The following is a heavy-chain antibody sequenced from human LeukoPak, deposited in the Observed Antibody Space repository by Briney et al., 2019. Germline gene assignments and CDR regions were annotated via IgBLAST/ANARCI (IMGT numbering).Heavy chain of an antibody. CDR2: TIGSGGNT. CDR1: GFVFSSYA. CDR3: AKDRRDDYNWEAFDL. Sequence: GGSLRLSCAASGFVFSSYAMSWVRQAPGKGLEWVSGTIGSGGNTYYADSVKGRFTVSRDNFKNILYLQMNSPRPEDTAIYYCAKDRRDDYNWEAFDLWGQGTMVTVSS. V-gene: IGHV3-23*01. D-gene: IGHD5-24*01. J-gene: IGHJ3*01.